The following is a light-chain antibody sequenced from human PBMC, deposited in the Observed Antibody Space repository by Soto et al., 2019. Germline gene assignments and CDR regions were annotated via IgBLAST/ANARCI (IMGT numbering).Light chain of an antibody. J-gene: IGKJ3*01. CDR3: QQWSRWPRET. CDR1: QSVNNY. Sequence: DIVLTQSPATLSLSPGERATLSCRASQSVNNYLAWYQQKPGQAPRLLIYEASNRVPGIPARFSGSGSGTDFTLTITSLEPEDFAVYFCQQWSRWPRETFGPGTKVDI. CDR2: EAS. V-gene: IGKV3-11*01.